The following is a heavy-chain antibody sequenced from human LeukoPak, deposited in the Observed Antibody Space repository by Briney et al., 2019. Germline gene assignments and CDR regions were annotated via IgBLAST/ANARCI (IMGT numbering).Heavy chain of an antibody. J-gene: IGHJ4*02. D-gene: IGHD3-9*01. Sequence: SETLSLTCTVSGGSISNNNYYWGWIRQPPGKGLEWIGSIHYSGSTYYNPSLKSRVTISGDTSKNQLSLKLSSVTAADTAVYYCARDRADILTGLDYFDYWGQGTLVTVSS. CDR1: GGSISNNNYY. CDR2: IHYSGST. V-gene: IGHV4-39*07. CDR3: ARDRADILTGLDYFDY.